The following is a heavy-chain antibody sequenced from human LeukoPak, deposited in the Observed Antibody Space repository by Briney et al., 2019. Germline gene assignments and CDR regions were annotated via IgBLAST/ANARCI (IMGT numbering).Heavy chain of an antibody. D-gene: IGHD3-9*01. CDR3: ALLRYFDWLSP. J-gene: IGHJ5*02. Sequence: GASVKVSCKASGYTFTSYGISWVRQAPGQGLEWVGWISAYNGNTNYAQKLQGRVTMTTDTSTSTAYMELRSLRSDDTAVYYCALLRYFDWLSPWGQGTLVTVSS. CDR1: GYTFTSYG. CDR2: ISAYNGNT. V-gene: IGHV1-18*01.